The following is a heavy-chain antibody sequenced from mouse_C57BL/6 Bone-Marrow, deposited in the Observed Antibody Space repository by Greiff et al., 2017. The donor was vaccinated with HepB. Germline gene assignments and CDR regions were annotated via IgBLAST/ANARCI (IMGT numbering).Heavy chain of an antibody. D-gene: IGHD1-1*01. V-gene: IGHV1-64*01. CDR1: GYTFTSYW. Sequence: QVQLQQPGAELVKPGASVKLSCKASGYTFTSYWMHWVKQRPGQGLEWIGMIHPNSGSTNYNEKFKSKATLTVDKSSSTAYMQLSSLTSEDSAVYYCAREGSPIVATDYAMDYWGQGTSVTVSS. CDR2: IHPNSGST. CDR3: AREGSPIVATDYAMDY. J-gene: IGHJ4*01.